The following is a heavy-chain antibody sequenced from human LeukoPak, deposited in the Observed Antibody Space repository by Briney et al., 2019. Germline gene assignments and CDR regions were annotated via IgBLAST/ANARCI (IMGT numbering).Heavy chain of an antibody. CDR1: GFTFSGSA. J-gene: IGHJ4*02. Sequence: GGSLRLSCAASGFTFSGSAMHWVRQAPGKGLEWVSYISSSGSTIYYADSVKGRFTISRDNAKNSLYLQMNSLRAEDTAVYYCAREGRYDSPIDYWGQGTLVTVSS. V-gene: IGHV3-48*04. D-gene: IGHD3-22*01. CDR2: ISSSGSTI. CDR3: AREGRYDSPIDY.